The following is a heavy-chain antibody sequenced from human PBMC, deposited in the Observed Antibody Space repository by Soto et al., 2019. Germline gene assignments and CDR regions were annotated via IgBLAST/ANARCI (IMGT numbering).Heavy chain of an antibody. CDR2: IDGSGGDT. D-gene: IGHD5-12*01. CDR1: GFTFSSYA. J-gene: IGHJ4*02. CDR3: AKEMVATAYVEPRPFDF. Sequence: GGSLRLSCAASGFTFSSYAMAWVRQAPGTGLEWVSVIDGSGGDTSFADSVKGRFSISRDNSKKMLYLHMNSLRAEDTARYFCAKEMVATAYVEPRPFDFWDKGPLFTVSS. V-gene: IGHV3-23*01.